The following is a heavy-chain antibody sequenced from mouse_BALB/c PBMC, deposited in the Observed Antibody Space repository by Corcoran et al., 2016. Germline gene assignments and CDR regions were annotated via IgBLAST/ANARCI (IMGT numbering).Heavy chain of an antibody. V-gene: IGHV1-22*01. Sequence: EVQLQQSGPELVKPGASVKMSCKASGYTFTSYVMHWVKQKPGQGLEWIGYINPNNGGTSYNQKFKGKATLTVDKSSSTAYMELRSLTSEDSAVDYCAREVQAWCAYWGQGTLVTVSA. CDR1: GYTFTSYV. CDR3: AREVQAWCAY. J-gene: IGHJ3*01. CDR2: INPNNGGT.